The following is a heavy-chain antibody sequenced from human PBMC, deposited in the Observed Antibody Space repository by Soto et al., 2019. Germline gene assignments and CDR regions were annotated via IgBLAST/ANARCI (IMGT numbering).Heavy chain of an antibody. V-gene: IGHV5-51*01. CDR3: AASIFYYGMDV. Sequence: PGESLKIYCKGSGYSFTIYWIGWVRQMPGKGLEWMGIIYPGDSDTKYNPSFQGQVTISADKSITTTYLQWSSLKASDTAIYYCAASIFYYGMDVWGQGTTVTVSS. J-gene: IGHJ6*02. CDR1: GYSFTIYW. CDR2: IYPGDSDT.